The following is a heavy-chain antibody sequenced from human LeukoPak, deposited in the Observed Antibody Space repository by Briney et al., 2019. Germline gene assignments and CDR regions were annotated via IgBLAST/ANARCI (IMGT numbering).Heavy chain of an antibody. V-gene: IGHV1-69*13. CDR1: GGTFSSYA. CDR2: IIPIFGTA. CDR3: ARDPGYYDFWSGNY. Sequence: ASVKVSCKASGGTFSSYAISWVRQAPGQGLEWMGGIIPIFGTANYAQKFQGRVTITADESTSTAYMELSSLRSEDTAVYYCARDPGYYDFWSGNYWGQGTLVTVSP. J-gene: IGHJ4*02. D-gene: IGHD3-3*01.